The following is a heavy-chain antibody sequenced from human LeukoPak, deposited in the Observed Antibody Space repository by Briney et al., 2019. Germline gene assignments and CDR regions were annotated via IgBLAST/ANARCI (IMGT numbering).Heavy chain of an antibody. Sequence: SVKVSCKASGGTFTSYAISWVRQAPGQGLEWMGGIIPIFGTANYAQKFQGRVTITADESTSTAYMELSSLRSEDTAVYYCARGNRRDGYNLDYWGQGTLVTVSS. CDR1: GGTFTSYA. D-gene: IGHD5-24*01. J-gene: IGHJ4*02. CDR2: IIPIFGTA. CDR3: ARGNRRDGYNLDY. V-gene: IGHV1-69*13.